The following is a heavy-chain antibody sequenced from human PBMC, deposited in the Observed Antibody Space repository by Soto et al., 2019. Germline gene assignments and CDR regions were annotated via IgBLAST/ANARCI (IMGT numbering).Heavy chain of an antibody. D-gene: IGHD2-21*02. CDR3: AKSTLVVVTATYFDY. CDR1: GFTFSSYG. Sequence: QVQLVESGGGVVQPGRSLRLSCAASGFTFSSYGMHWVRQAPGKGLEWVAVISYDGSNKYYADSVKGRFTISRDNSKNTLYLQMNSLSAYATAVYYRAKSTLVVVTATYFDYWGQGTLVTVSS. J-gene: IGHJ4*02. V-gene: IGHV3-30*18. CDR2: ISYDGSNK.